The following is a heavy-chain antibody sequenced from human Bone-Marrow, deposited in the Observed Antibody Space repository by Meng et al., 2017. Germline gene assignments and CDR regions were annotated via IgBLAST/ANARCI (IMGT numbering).Heavy chain of an antibody. CDR2: IYHGGDT. Sequence: VHLQEPGPGLVKPSGTLSLTCGVSGGSISSIDWWSGVRQPPGKGLEWIGEIYHGGDTNYNPSLKSRVTIAIDKSKNQFSLKLSSVTAADTAVYYCASWIYSCGWQWGQGALVTVSS. CDR3: ASWIYSCGWQ. V-gene: IGHV4-4*02. CDR1: GGSISSIDW. J-gene: IGHJ4*02. D-gene: IGHD6-19*01.